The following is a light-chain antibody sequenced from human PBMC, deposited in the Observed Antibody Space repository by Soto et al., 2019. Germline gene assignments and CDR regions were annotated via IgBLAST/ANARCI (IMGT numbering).Light chain of an antibody. CDR2: GAS. V-gene: IGKV3-20*01. Sequence: EIVLTQSPGILSLSPGERATLSCRASQSVSSNYLAWYQQKPGQAPRLLIDGASSRATGIPDRFSGSGTGTDFTLTISRLEPEDFGVYYCQLYGTSPWTFGQGTKVEIK. J-gene: IGKJ1*01. CDR3: QLYGTSPWT. CDR1: QSVSSNY.